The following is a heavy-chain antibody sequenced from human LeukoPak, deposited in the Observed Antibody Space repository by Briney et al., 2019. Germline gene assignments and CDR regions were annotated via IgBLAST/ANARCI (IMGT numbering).Heavy chain of an antibody. CDR1: GGSFSGYY. J-gene: IGHJ6*02. CDR3: ARGNSSRGYSYGPSTYGMDV. D-gene: IGHD5-18*01. V-gene: IGHV4-34*01. Sequence: SETLSLTCAVYGGSFSGYYWSWIRQPPGKGLEWIGEINHSGSTNYNPSLKSRVAISVDTSKNQFSLKLSSVTAADTAVYYCARGNSSRGYSYGPSTYGMDVWGQGTTVTVSS. CDR2: INHSGST.